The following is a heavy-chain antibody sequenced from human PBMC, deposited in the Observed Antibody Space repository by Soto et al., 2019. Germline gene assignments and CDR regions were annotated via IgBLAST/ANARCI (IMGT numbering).Heavy chain of an antibody. J-gene: IGHJ5*02. V-gene: IGHV3-33*01. D-gene: IGHD6-6*01. CDR1: GFTFSSYG. Sequence: GGSLRLSCAASGFTFSSYGMHWVRQAPGKGLEWVAVIWYDGSNKYYADSVKGRFTISRDNSKNTLYLQMNSLRAEDTAVYYCARRRAYSSSADNWFDPWGQGTLVTVSS. CDR2: IWYDGSNK. CDR3: ARRRAYSSSADNWFDP.